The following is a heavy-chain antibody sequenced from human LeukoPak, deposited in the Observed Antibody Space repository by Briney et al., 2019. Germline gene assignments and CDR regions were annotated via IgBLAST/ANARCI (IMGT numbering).Heavy chain of an antibody. CDR2: IDWDDDK. CDR3: ARIRGSYYEFDY. CDR1: GFTFSSYW. V-gene: IGHV2-70*11. D-gene: IGHD1-26*01. Sequence: LRLSCAASGFTFSSYWMSWIRQPPGKALEWLARIDWDDDKYYSTSLKTRLTISKDTSKKQVVLTMTNMDPVDTATYYCARIRGSYYEFDYWGQGTLVTVSS. J-gene: IGHJ4*02.